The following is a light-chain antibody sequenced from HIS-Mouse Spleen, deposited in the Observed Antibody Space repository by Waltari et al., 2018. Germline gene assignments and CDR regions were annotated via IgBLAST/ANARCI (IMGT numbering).Light chain of an antibody. Sequence: QSALTQPASVSGSPGQSITISCTGTSSDVGRYNLVSWYQQPPGKAPKHVIYEGSKRPSGVSNRFSGSKSGNTASLTISGRQAEDEADYYCCSYAGSSTWVFGGGTKLTVL. CDR3: CSYAGSSTWV. J-gene: IGLJ3*02. CDR1: SSDVGRYNL. V-gene: IGLV2-23*01. CDR2: EGS.